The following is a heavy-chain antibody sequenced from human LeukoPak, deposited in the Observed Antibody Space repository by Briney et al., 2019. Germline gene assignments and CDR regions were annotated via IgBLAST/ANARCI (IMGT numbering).Heavy chain of an antibody. Sequence: KSGGSLRLSCAASGFAISSYTMNWVRQAPGKGLEWVSSISSSGSKIYYADSVKGRFTVSRDNAKNSLYLQMNSLRAEDTAVYYCARALEADYSGQGTLVTVSS. CDR1: GFAISSYT. V-gene: IGHV3-21*01. CDR2: ISSSGSKI. CDR3: ARALEADY. J-gene: IGHJ4*02.